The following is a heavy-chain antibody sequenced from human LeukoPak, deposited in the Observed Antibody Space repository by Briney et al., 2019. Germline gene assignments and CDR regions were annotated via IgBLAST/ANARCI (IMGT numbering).Heavy chain of an antibody. D-gene: IGHD2-21*02. CDR1: GFTVSSNY. V-gene: IGHV3-66*02. Sequence: GGSLRLSCAASGFTVSSNYMSWVRQAPGKGLEWVSVIYSGGSTYYADSVKGRFTISRDSSKNTLYLQMNSRRAEDTAVYYCAREEAYCGGDCSRKTNYYYYYMDVWGKGTTVTVSS. CDR2: IYSGGST. J-gene: IGHJ6*03. CDR3: AREEAYCGGDCSRKTNYYYYYMDV.